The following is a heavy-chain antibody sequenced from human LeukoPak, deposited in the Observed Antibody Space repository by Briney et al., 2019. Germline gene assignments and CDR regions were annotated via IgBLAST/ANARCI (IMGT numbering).Heavy chain of an antibody. CDR1: GFTFSSYT. V-gene: IGHV3-21*04. J-gene: IGHJ6*02. D-gene: IGHD2-15*01. CDR3: ARNLIVVVAATWGYYGMDV. Sequence: GGPLRLSCAASGFTFSSYTMNWVRQAPGKGLEWVSSIGSSSSYIFYADSVKGRFTISRDNAKNSLYLQMNSLRAEDTAVYYCARNLIVVVAATWGYYGMDVWGQGTTVTVSS. CDR2: IGSSSSYI.